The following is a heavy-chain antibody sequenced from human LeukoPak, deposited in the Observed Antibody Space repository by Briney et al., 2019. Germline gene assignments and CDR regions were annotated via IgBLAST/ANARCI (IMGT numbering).Heavy chain of an antibody. CDR1: GFTFSSHS. CDR3: AKDKSIAVANTSDYFDY. Sequence: GGSLRLSCSASGFTFSSHSMNWVRQAPGKGLEWVSSISGSSYYIYYADSMKGRFTISRDNSKNTLYLQMNSLRAEDTAVYYCAKDKSIAVANTSDYFDYWGQGTLVTVSS. V-gene: IGHV3-21*01. D-gene: IGHD6-19*01. J-gene: IGHJ4*02. CDR2: ISGSSYYI.